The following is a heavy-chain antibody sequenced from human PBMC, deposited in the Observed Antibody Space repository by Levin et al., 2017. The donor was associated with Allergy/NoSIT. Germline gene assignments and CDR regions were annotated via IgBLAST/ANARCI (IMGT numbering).Heavy chain of an antibody. D-gene: IGHD2-15*01. Sequence: SETLSLTCTVSSGSLSSYANSWGWIRQPPGKGLEWIGTLSYSGSAYYNPSLHGRVTISADTSKKQFSLKLNSVTAADTSFYYCARVGLEKVADSWGQGTLVTVSS. CDR3: ARVGLEKVADS. V-gene: IGHV4-39*07. CDR1: SGSLSSYANS. CDR2: LSYSGSA. J-gene: IGHJ4*02.